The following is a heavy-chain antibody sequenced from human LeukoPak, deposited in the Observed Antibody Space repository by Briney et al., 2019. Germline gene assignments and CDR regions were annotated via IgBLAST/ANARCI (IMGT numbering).Heavy chain of an antibody. D-gene: IGHD6-13*01. J-gene: IGHJ4*02. CDR2: IYYSGST. Sequence: SETLSLTCTVSGGSISSSSYYWGWSRQPPGKGLEWIGSIYYSGSTYYNPSLKSRVTISVDTSKNQFSLKLSSVTAADTAVYYCARRKQQLAFDYWGQGTLVTVSS. V-gene: IGHV4-39*01. CDR3: ARRKQQLAFDY. CDR1: GGSISSSSYY.